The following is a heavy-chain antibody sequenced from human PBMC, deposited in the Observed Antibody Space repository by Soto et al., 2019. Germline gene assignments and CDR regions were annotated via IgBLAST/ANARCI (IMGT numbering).Heavy chain of an antibody. D-gene: IGHD6-19*01. J-gene: IGHJ2*01. CDR1: GFTFSSYA. CDR2: ISGSGGST. Sequence: EVQLLESGGGLVQPGGSLRLSCAASGFTFSSYAMSWVRQAPGKGLEWVSAISGSGGSTYYADSVKGRFTISRDNSKNTLYLQMNSLRAEDTAVYYCAKVGGRWLVQGWYFDLWGRGTLVTVSS. V-gene: IGHV3-23*01. CDR3: AKVGGRWLVQGWYFDL.